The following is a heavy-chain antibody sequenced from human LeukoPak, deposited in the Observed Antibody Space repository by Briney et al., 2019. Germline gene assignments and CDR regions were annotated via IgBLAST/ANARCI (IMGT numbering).Heavy chain of an antibody. CDR1: GGAIRTCV. Sequence: LSLTRTVSGGAIRTCVGIGIRRPTGKGMEWIGYNTYSGGTNYNPSLKRRVTISVDTSKNQFSLNLSSVTAADTAVYYCAKVEVRTAGADLYYFDYWGQGTLVTVSS. CDR2: NTYSGGT. J-gene: IGHJ4*02. D-gene: IGHD3-22*01. V-gene: IGHV4-59*08. CDR3: AKVEVRTAGADLYYFDY.